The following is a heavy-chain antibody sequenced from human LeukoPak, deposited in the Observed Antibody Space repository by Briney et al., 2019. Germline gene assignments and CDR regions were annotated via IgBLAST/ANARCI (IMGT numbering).Heavy chain of an antibody. D-gene: IGHD6-19*01. V-gene: IGHV3-30-3*01. CDR2: ISYDGSNK. CDR3: ARDSGWLTEFDY. CDR1: GFTFSSYA. J-gene: IGHJ4*02. Sequence: GGSLRLSCAASGFTFSSYAMHWVRPAPGEGLEWVSVISYDGSNKFYADSVKGRFTISRDNSKNTLFLQMNSLRAEDTAVYYCARDSGWLTEFDYWGQGTLVAVSS.